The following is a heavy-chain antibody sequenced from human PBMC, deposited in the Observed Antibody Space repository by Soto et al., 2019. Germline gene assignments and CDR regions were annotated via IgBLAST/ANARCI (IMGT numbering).Heavy chain of an antibody. CDR3: AKFPGWGKTWFAP. D-gene: IGHD3-16*01. CDR2: ISGSGGST. CDR1: GFTFSGYA. J-gene: IGHJ5*02. V-gene: IGHV3-23*01. Sequence: PGGSLRLSCAASGFTFSGYAMSWVRQAPGKGLEWVSAISGSGGSTYHADSVKGRFTISRDKSKNTVYMQMNSLRAEDTAMYYYAKFPGWGKTWFAPGGRGPLVTVS.